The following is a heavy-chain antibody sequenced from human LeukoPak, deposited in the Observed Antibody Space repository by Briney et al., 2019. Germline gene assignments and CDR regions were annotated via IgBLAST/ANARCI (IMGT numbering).Heavy chain of an antibody. D-gene: IGHD2-15*01. CDR3: ARVGQALRARYCSGGSCKFDP. Sequence: GASVKVSCKASGYTFTSYDINWVRQATGQGLEWMGGMNPNSGNTGYAQKFQGRVTITRNTSISTAYMELSSLRSEDTAVYYCARVGQALRARYCSGGSCKFDPWGQGTLVTVSS. J-gene: IGHJ5*02. CDR1: GYTFTSYD. V-gene: IGHV1-8*03. CDR2: MNPNSGNT.